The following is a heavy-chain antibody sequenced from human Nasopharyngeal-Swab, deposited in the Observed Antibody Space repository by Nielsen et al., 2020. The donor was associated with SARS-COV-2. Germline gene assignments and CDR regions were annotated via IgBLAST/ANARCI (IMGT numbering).Heavy chain of an antibody. V-gene: IGHV3-23*01. CDR1: GFTFSRHV. CDR2: IGGSGGGT. D-gene: IGHD1-14*01. J-gene: IGHJ6*02. CDR3: ARSPWDRYNYCVDV. Sequence: GESLKTSCKASGFTFSRHVMAWVRQAPGKGLQWVSAIGGSGGGTYNADSVKGRFTISRDKSKNTVYLEMNSLRVEDTAVYYCARSPWDRYNYCVDVWGQGTTVTVSS.